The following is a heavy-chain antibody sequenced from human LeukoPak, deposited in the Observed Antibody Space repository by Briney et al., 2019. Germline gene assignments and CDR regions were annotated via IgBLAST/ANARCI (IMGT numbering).Heavy chain of an antibody. CDR2: IYYSGST. V-gene: IGHV4-61*01. CDR1: GGSVSSGSYY. CDR3: ARVHSSSWSRYYYYHMDV. Sequence: SETLSLTCTVSGGSVSSGSYYWSWIRQPPGKGLEWIGYIYYSGSTNYNPSLKSRVTISVDTSKNQFSLKLSSVTAADTAVYYCARVHSSSWSRYYYYHMDVWGKGTTVTVSS. D-gene: IGHD6-13*01. J-gene: IGHJ6*03.